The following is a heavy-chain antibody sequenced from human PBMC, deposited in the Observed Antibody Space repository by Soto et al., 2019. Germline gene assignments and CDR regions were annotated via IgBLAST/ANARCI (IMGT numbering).Heavy chain of an antibody. CDR1: GGSINSYY. CDR3: ARHRGGVIVSNYWFFDL. Sequence: QVQLQESGPGLVKPSETLSLTCTVSGGSINSYYWSWIRQPPGKGLEWLGYIYYSGNTNYNPSLKSRVTITVDTSKNHFSLKLSSVTAADTAVYYCARHRGGVIVSNYWFFDLWGRGSLVTVSS. J-gene: IGHJ2*01. V-gene: IGHV4-59*08. CDR2: IYYSGNT. D-gene: IGHD3-16*02.